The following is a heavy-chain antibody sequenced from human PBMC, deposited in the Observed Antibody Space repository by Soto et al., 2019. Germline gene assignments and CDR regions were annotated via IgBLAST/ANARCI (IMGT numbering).Heavy chain of an antibody. CDR1: GFTFSDYY. V-gene: IGHV3-11*05. D-gene: IGHD2-2*01. Sequence: QVQLVESGGGLVKPGGSLRLSCAVSGFTFSDYYMTWIRQAPGKGLECVSYMSSSTSHTNYADSVKGRLTISRDNAKNSLFLQMNSLRAADTAVYYCARGRGSAADYFDFWGQGTLVTVSS. CDR2: MSSSTSHT. J-gene: IGHJ4*02. CDR3: ARGRGSAADYFDF.